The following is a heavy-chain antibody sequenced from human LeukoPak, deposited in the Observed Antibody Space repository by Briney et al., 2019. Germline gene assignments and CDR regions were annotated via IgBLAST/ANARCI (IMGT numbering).Heavy chain of an antibody. V-gene: IGHV3-33*01. CDR1: GFAFNTYA. D-gene: IGHD3-10*01. CDR2: IWHDGSHK. Sequence: PGGSLRLSRAASGFAFNTYAMHWVRQAPGQGLEWVALIWHDGSHKFYSNSVRGQFTISRDNSKNTVSLQMNNLRPEDTAVYYCAREILSSGSYPDFWGQGTLVTVSS. CDR3: AREILSSGSYPDF. J-gene: IGHJ4*02.